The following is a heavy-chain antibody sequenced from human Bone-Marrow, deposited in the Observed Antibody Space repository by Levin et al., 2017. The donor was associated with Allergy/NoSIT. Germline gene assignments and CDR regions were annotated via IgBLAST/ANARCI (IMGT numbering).Heavy chain of an antibody. D-gene: IGHD6-13*01. V-gene: IGHV3-30*18. CDR3: AKDRHSSSWWTNFDY. CDR1: GFTFSSYG. CDR2: ISYDGSNK. Sequence: GESLKISCAASGFTFSSYGMHWVRQAPGKGLEWVAVISYDGSNKYYADSVKGRFTISRDNSKNTLYLQMNSLRAEDTAVYYCAKDRHSSSWWTNFDYWGQGTLVTVSS. J-gene: IGHJ4*02.